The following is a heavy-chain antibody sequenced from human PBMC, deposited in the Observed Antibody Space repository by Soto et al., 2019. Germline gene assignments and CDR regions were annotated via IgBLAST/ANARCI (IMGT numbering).Heavy chain of an antibody. CDR1: GGSISSGGYY. D-gene: IGHD1-26*01. J-gene: IGHJ3*02. CDR3: ARDGMGLDAFDI. CDR2: IYYSGST. V-gene: IGHV4-31*03. Sequence: QVQLQESGPGLVKPSQTLSLTCTVSGGSISSGGYYWSWIRQHPGKGLEWIGYIYYSGSTYYNPSLKTRVTISVDTSKNQFSLKLSSVTASDTAVYYCARDGMGLDAFDIWGQGTMVTVSS.